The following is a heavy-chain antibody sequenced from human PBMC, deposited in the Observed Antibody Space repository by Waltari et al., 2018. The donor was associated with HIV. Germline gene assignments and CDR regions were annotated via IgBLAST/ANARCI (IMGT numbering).Heavy chain of an antibody. CDR1: GFTFDDYA. V-gene: IGHV3-9*01. CDR3: AKDMGYSSSWFDY. Sequence: EVQLVESGGGLVQPGRSLRLSCAASGFTFDDYAMHWVRQSPGKGLEWVSGISWNSGSIGYADSVNGRFTISRDNAKNSLYLQMNSLRAEDTALYYCAKDMGYSSSWFDYLGQGTLVTVSS. J-gene: IGHJ4*02. D-gene: IGHD6-13*01. CDR2: ISWNSGSI.